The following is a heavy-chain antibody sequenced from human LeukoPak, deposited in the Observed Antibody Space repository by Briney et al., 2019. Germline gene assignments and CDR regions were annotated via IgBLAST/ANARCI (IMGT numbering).Heavy chain of an antibody. CDR1: GYTFIGYY. J-gene: IGHJ4*02. V-gene: IGHV1-2*02. Sequence: ASVKVSCKASGYTFIGYYMHWVLQAPGQGLEWMGWINPNSGGTNYAQKFQGRVTMTRDTSISTAYMELSRLRSDDTAVYYCARPFPSLRLEIAAAGTDFDYWGQETLVTVSS. CDR3: ARPFPSLRLEIAAAGTDFDY. CDR2: INPNSGGT. D-gene: IGHD6-13*01.